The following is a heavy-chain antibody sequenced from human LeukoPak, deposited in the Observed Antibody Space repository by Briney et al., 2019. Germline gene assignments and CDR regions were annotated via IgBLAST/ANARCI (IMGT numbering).Heavy chain of an antibody. J-gene: IGHJ3*02. CDR2: ISSSSSYI. D-gene: IGHD3-9*01. CDR1: GFTFSSYS. CDR3: ARDRVLRYFDGPPHQDAFDI. Sequence: GGSLRLSCAASGFTFSSYSMNWVRQAPGKGLEWVSSISSSSSYIYYADSVKGRFTISRDNAKNSLYLQMNSLRAEDTAVYYCARDRVLRYFDGPPHQDAFDIWGQGTMVTVSS. V-gene: IGHV3-21*01.